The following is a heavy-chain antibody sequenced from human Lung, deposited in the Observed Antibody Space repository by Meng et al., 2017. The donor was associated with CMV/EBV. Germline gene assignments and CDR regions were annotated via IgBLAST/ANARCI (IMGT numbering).Heavy chain of an antibody. D-gene: IGHD6-13*01. J-gene: IGHJ4*02. Sequence: ASXXVSXKASGYTLTNYYIHWVRQAPGQGLEWMGIINPSDNTTIYAQKFQGRVTMTRDTSTSTVYMELSSLRSDDTALYYCARDLGYSSSWYFQYYFDCWXQGPLVPFSS. CDR1: GYTLTNYY. CDR3: ARDLGYSSSWYFQYYFDC. CDR2: INPSDNTT. V-gene: IGHV1-46*01.